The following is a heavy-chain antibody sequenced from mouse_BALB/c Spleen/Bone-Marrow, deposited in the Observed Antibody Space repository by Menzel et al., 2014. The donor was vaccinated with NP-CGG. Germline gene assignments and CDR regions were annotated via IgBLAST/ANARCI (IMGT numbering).Heavy chain of an antibody. V-gene: IGHV3-8*02. CDR3: ARFGYDYALDY. J-gene: IGHJ4*01. D-gene: IGHD2-2*01. CDR2: ISYSGSA. CDR1: GDSITSGY. Sequence: EVNVVESGPSLVKPSQTLSLTCSVTGDSITSGYWNWIRKFPGNKLEYMGYISYSGSAYYNPSLKSRISITRDTSKNQYYLQLKSVTTEDTATYYCARFGYDYALDYWGQGTSVTVSS.